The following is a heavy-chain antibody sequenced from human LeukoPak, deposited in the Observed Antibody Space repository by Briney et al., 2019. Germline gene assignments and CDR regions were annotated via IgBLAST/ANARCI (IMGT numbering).Heavy chain of an antibody. CDR2: INTNTGNP. V-gene: IGHV7-4-1*02. CDR1: GYTFTSYA. CDR3: ARDGSSWNRGSYYYGMDV. D-gene: IGHD6-13*01. J-gene: IGHJ6*02. Sequence: ASVKVSCKASGYTFTSYAMNWVRQAPGQGLEWMGWINTNTGNPTYAQGFTGRFVFSLDTSASTAYLQISSLKAEDTAVYYCARDGSSWNRGSYYYGMDVWGQGTTVTVSS.